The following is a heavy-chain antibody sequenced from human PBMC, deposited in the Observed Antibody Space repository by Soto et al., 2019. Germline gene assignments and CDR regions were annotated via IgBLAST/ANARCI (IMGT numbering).Heavy chain of an antibody. CDR2: INAGNGNT. J-gene: IGHJ4*02. CDR3: ARAVAVPADFDY. Sequence: QVQLVQSGAEEKKPGASVKVSCKASGYTFTGYAMHWVRQAPGQRLEWMGWINAGNGNTKYSQKFQGRVNITRDTSASTAYMELSSLRSEDTAVYSCARAVAVPADFDYWGQGTLVTVSS. V-gene: IGHV1-3*05. D-gene: IGHD6-19*01. CDR1: GYTFTGYA.